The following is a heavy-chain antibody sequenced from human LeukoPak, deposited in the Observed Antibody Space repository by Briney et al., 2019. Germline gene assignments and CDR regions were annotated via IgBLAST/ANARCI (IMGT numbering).Heavy chain of an antibody. CDR2: ISSSGST. Sequence: SETLSLTCTVSGDSISSGDYYWSWIRQPAGKGLEWIGRISSSGSTNYNPSLKSRVTISVDTSKNQFSLKLSSVTAADTAVYYCARYLMGGSYSSYYFDYWGQGTLVTVSS. V-gene: IGHV4-61*02. J-gene: IGHJ4*02. CDR3: ARYLMGGSYSSYYFDY. D-gene: IGHD1-26*01. CDR1: GDSISSGDYY.